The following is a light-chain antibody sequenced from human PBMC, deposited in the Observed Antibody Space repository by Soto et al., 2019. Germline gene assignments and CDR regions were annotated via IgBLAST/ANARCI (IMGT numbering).Light chain of an antibody. CDR2: GAS. CDR3: QQRSSSST. Sequence: EIVMTQSPATLSVSPGEGATLSCRASQSVSSKLAWYQQKPGQAPRLLIYGASTRATGIPARFSGSGSGTDFTLIISSLQSEDSAVYYCQQRSSSSTFGQGTRLEIK. J-gene: IGKJ5*01. V-gene: IGKV3-15*01. CDR1: QSVSSK.